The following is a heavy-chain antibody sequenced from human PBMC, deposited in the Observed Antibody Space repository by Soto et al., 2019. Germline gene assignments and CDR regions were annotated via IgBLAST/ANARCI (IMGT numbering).Heavy chain of an antibody. CDR2: IPYDGSNK. CDR3: ARVEYKYGAPHLDY. V-gene: IGHV3-30-3*01. CDR1: GFAFSSYA. Sequence: QVQLVESGGGVVQPGRSLRLFCAASGFAFSSYAMHWVRQAPGKGLEWVAVIPYDGSNKSYADSVQGRLTISRDNSKNTLYLQMNSLRAEDTAVYYCARVEYKYGAPHLDYWGQGTRVTVSS. D-gene: IGHD5-18*01. J-gene: IGHJ4*02.